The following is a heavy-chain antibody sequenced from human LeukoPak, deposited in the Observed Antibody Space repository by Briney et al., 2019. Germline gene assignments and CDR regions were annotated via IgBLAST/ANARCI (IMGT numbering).Heavy chain of an antibody. D-gene: IGHD3-10*01. CDR2: IYSGGST. CDR1: GFTVSSNY. Sequence: PGGSLRLSCAASGFTVSSNYMSWVRRAPGKGLEWVSVIYSGGSTYYADSVKGRFTISRDNSKNTPYLQMNSLRAEDTAVYYCAREDYDSGGYYFDYWGQGTLVTVSS. CDR3: AREDYDSGGYYFDY. J-gene: IGHJ4*02. V-gene: IGHV3-53*01.